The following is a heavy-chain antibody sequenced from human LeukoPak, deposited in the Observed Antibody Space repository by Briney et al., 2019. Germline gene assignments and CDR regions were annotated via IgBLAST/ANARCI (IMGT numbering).Heavy chain of an antibody. Sequence: PGRSLRLSCAASGFTFSNYAIHWVRQAPGKGLEWVAVISYDGGTEYYADSVKGRFTISRDNYKNTLYLQMNSLRAEDTAVYYCAKVRVVFNWNYAYYFDDWGQGTLVTVSS. D-gene: IGHD1-7*01. CDR3: AKVRVVFNWNYAYYFDD. V-gene: IGHV3-30*04. J-gene: IGHJ4*02. CDR1: GFTFSNYA. CDR2: ISYDGGTE.